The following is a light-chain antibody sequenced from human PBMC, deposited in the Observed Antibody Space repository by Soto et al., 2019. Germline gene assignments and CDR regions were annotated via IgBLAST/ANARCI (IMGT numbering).Light chain of an antibody. CDR1: QTVSNNF. Sequence: IVLTQSPGTLSLSPGEGATLSCRASQTVSNNFLAWYQEKPGRGPRLLIYGASTRATGVPDRFSGSGSGTDFTLTISRLDPEDFAVYYCRQYGRSLEFAVGGGTKVEIK. V-gene: IGKV3-20*01. CDR3: RQYGRSLEFA. J-gene: IGKJ4*01. CDR2: GAS.